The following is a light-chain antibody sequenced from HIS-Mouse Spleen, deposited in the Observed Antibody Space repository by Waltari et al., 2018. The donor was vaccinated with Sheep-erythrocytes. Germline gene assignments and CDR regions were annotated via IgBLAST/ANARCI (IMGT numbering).Light chain of an antibody. CDR2: GKN. Sequence: SSELTQDPAVSVALGQTVRITCQGDSLRSYYASWFQQKPGQAPVLFIYGKNNRPSGIPDRFSGSSSGNTASLTITGAQAEDEADFYCNSRDSSGNHLGVVFGGGTK. J-gene: IGLJ2*01. CDR3: NSRDSSGNHLGVV. V-gene: IGLV3-19*01. CDR1: SLRSYY.